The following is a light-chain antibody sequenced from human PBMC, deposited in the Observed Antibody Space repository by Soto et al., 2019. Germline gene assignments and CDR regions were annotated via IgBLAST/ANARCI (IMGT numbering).Light chain of an antibody. CDR1: SSDVGGYNF. CDR3: LSYTSSSTLI. CDR2: EVS. Sequence: QSALTQPASVSGSPGQSITISCTGTSSDVGGYNFVSWYQQHPGKAPRLMIYEVSTRPSGVSNRFSGSKSGNTASLTISGLQAEDEADYYCLSYTSSSTLIFGGGTKLTVL. J-gene: IGLJ2*01. V-gene: IGLV2-14*01.